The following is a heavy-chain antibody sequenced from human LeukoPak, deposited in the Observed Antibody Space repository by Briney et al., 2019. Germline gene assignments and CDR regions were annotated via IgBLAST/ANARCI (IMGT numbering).Heavy chain of an antibody. CDR1: GFTFSSYA. V-gene: IGHV3-23*01. CDR2: ISGSGGST. CDR3: AKKVADIVVVVAAWYFDL. D-gene: IGHD2-15*01. Sequence: GGSLRLSCAASGFTFSSYAMSWVRQAPGQGLEWVSAISGSGGSTYYADSVKGRFTISRVNSKNTLYLQMNSLRAEDTAVYYCAKKVADIVVVVAAWYFDLWGRGTLVTVSS. J-gene: IGHJ2*01.